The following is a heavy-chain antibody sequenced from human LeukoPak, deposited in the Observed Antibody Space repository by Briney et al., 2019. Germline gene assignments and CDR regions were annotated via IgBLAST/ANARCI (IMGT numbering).Heavy chain of an antibody. J-gene: IGHJ4*02. CDR1: GFTFSSYW. Sequence: AGGSLRLSCAASGFTFSSYWMSWVRQAPGKGLEWVANIKQDGSEKYYVDSVKGRFTISRDNAKNSLYLQMNSLRAEDTAVYYCARDLYSSSWYSDYWGQGTLVTVSS. CDR3: ARDLYSSSWYSDY. V-gene: IGHV3-7*04. D-gene: IGHD6-13*01. CDR2: IKQDGSEK.